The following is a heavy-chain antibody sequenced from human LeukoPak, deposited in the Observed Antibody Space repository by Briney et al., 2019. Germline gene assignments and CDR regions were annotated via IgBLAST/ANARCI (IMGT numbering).Heavy chain of an antibody. Sequence: GGSLRLSCAASGFTFSSYGMHGVRKAPGKGLEWVAVISYDGSNKYYADSVKGRFTISRDNSKNTLYLQMNSLRAEDTAVYYCAKEVQVERRKDGFDIWGQGTMVTVSS. D-gene: IGHD1-1*01. CDR1: GFTFSSYG. CDR2: ISYDGSNK. CDR3: AKEVQVERRKDGFDI. J-gene: IGHJ3*02. V-gene: IGHV3-30*18.